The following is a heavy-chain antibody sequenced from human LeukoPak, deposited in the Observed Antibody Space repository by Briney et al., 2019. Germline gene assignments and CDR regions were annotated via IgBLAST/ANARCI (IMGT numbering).Heavy chain of an antibody. D-gene: IGHD1/OR15-1a*01. CDR1: GGSISSGGYY. CDR3: ARRLRTYCFDY. V-gene: IGHV4-31*03. CDR2: IYYSGST. J-gene: IGHJ4*02. Sequence: SETLSLTCTVSGGSISSGGYYWSWIRQHPGKGLEWIGYIYYSGSTYYNPSLKSRVTISVDTSKNQFSLRLSSVTAADTAVYYCARRLRTYCFDYWGQGTLATVSS.